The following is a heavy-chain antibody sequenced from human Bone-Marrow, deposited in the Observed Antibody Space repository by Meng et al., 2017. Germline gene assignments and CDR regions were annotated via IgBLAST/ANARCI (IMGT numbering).Heavy chain of an antibody. D-gene: IGHD5-18*01. CDR1: GGSISSGGYS. CDR3: ARQGDTAMATFDY. CDR2: IYHSGST. V-gene: IGHV4-30-2*01. Sequence: QLQLQESGLGLVKPAQTLSLTCAVSGGSISSGGYSWSWIRQPPGKGLEWIGYIYHSGSTYYNPSLKSRVTISVDRSKNQFSLKLSSVTAADTAIYYCARQGDTAMATFDYWGQGTLVTVSS. J-gene: IGHJ4*02.